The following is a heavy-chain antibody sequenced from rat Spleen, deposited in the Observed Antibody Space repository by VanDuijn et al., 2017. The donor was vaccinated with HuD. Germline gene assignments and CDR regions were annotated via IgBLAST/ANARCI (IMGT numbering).Heavy chain of an antibody. Sequence: EVQLVESGGGLVQPGRSLKLSCAASGFTFSNSYMAWVRQAPTKGLEWVASISTGGGNTYYRDSVKGRFTISRDNTKRALYLQMDSLRSEDTATYYCARGGIYDYWGQGVMVTVSS. CDR1: GFTFSNSY. J-gene: IGHJ2*01. CDR3: ARGGIYDY. V-gene: IGHV5-25*01. CDR2: ISTGGGNT. D-gene: IGHD1-2*01.